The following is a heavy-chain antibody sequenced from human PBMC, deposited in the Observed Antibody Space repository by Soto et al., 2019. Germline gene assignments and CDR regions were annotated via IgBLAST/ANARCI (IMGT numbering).Heavy chain of an antibody. CDR3: ARVGVAAMVPTYYYYGMDV. CDR2: IYPGDSDT. V-gene: IGHV5-51*01. Sequence: GQAQKISCKGSGYSFTSYWFGSVRQMPGKGLEWMGIIYPGDSDTRYSPSFQGQVTISADKSISTAYLQWSSLKASDTAMYYCARVGVAAMVPTYYYYGMDVWGQGTTVTVSS. CDR1: GYSFTSYW. D-gene: IGHD5-18*01. J-gene: IGHJ6*02.